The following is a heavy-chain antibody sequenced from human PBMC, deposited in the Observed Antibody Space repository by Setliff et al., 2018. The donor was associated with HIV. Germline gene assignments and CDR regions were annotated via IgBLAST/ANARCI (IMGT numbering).Heavy chain of an antibody. CDR2: IHSSGIT. D-gene: IGHD2-8*01. J-gene: IGHJ4*02. Sequence: KPSETLSLTCAVSGYSISSTIYHWVWIRQPPGKGLEWIGNIHSSGITYYKPSLKSRLTISLDTSKNQFSLKLGSVTAADTAVYFCSTVVTLAYCHDGLCPAFDSWGQGALVTVSS. CDR1: GYSISSTIYH. V-gene: IGHV4-39*07. CDR3: STVVTLAYCHDGLCPAFDS.